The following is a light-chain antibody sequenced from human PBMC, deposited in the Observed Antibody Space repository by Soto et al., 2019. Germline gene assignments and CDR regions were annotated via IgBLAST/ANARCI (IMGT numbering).Light chain of an antibody. CDR3: QQYDSLPIT. V-gene: IGKV1-33*01. CDR2: DTS. CDR1: EDITKS. Sequence: DIQMSQSPSSLSASVGDRVTITCQASEDITKSLNWYQHIPGKAPKLLIYDTSNLGSGVPSRFSGSASGTDFTFTINSLQPGDIATYYCQQYDSLPITFGQGTRLEIK. J-gene: IGKJ5*01.